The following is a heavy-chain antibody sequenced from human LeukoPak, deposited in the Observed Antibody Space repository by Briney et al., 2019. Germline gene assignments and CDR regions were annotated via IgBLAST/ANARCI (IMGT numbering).Heavy chain of an antibody. CDR3: ARGRRYCSSTSCSPDNWFDP. Sequence: ASVKVSCKASGYTFTSYDINWVRQATGQGLEWIGWMNPNSGNTGYAQKFQGRVTITRNTSISTAYMELSSLRSEDTAVYYCARGRRYCSSTSCSPDNWFDPWGQGTLVTVSS. J-gene: IGHJ5*02. V-gene: IGHV1-8*03. CDR2: MNPNSGNT. CDR1: GYTFTSYD. D-gene: IGHD2-2*01.